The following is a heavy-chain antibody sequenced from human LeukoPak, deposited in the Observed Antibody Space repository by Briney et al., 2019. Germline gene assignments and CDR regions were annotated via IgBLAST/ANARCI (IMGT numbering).Heavy chain of an antibody. D-gene: IGHD3-22*01. CDR2: IWYDGSNK. CDR1: GFTFSSYG. V-gene: IGHV3-33*01. CDR3: ARNAYYYDSSGRFDY. J-gene: IGHJ4*02. Sequence: GGSLRLSCAASGFTFSSYGMHWVRQAPGKGLEWVAVIWYDGSNKYYADSVKGRFTISRDNSKNTLYLQMNSLRAEDTAVYYCARNAYYYDSSGRFDYWGQGTLVTVSS.